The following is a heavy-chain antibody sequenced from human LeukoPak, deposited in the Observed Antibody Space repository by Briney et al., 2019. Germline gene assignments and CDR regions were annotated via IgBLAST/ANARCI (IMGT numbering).Heavy chain of an antibody. V-gene: IGHV1-58*02. CDR2: IVVGSGNT. J-gene: IGHJ5*02. D-gene: IGHD6-19*01. CDR1: GFTFTSSA. CDR3: AAVSGSGIAVAGTDT. Sequence: SVKVSCKASGFTFTSSAMQWVRQARGQRLEWIGWIVVGSGNTNYAQKFQERVTITRDMSTSTAYMELSSLRSEDTAVYYCAAVSGSGIAVAGTDTWGQGTLVTVSS.